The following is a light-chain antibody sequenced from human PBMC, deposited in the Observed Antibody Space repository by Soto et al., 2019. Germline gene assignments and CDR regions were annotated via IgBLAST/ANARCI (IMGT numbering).Light chain of an antibody. Sequence: EIVMTQSPATLSVSPGERATLSCRASQSIANNLAWYQQRPGQAPRLLIYGASTRATGIPARFSGSGSGTEFTLSISRLQSEDFALYYCQQYYNWRAITFGQGTRLEI. CDR2: GAS. J-gene: IGKJ5*01. CDR3: QQYYNWRAIT. V-gene: IGKV3D-15*01. CDR1: QSIANN.